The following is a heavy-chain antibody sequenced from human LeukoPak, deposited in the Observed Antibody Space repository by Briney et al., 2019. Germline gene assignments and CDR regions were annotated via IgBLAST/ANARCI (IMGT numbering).Heavy chain of an antibody. J-gene: IGHJ4*02. CDR2: INPHTGGT. CDR3: ARDKDDYGDSSYYFDY. Sequence: ASVKVSCKASGYTFTSYYMHWVRQAPGQGLEWMGWINPHTGGTNYAQKFQGRVTMTRDTSISTAYMELSRLTSDDTAVYYCARDKDDYGDSSYYFDYRGQGTLVTVSS. V-gene: IGHV1-2*02. CDR1: GYTFTSYY. D-gene: IGHD4-17*01.